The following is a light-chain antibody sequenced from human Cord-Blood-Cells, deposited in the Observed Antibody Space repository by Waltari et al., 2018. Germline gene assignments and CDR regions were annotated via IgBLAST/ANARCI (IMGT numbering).Light chain of an antibody. CDR3: QQYDNLLFT. CDR2: DAS. Sequence: DIQMTQSPSSLSASVGDRVTNTCQASQDISNYLNWYQQKPGKVPKLLIYDASNLETGVPSRFSGSGSGTDFTFTISSLQPEDIATYYCQQYDNLLFTFGPGTKVDIK. V-gene: IGKV1-33*01. J-gene: IGKJ3*01. CDR1: QDISNY.